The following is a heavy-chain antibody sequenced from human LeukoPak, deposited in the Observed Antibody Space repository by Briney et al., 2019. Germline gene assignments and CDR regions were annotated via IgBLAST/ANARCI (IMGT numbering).Heavy chain of an antibody. CDR1: GGSISSSSYY. J-gene: IGHJ6*03. CDR2: IYYSGST. CDR3: ERQFNYYYYYMDV. V-gene: IGHV4-39*01. Sequence: PSETLSLTCTVSGGSISSSSYYWGWIRQPPGTGLEWIGSIYYSGSTYYNPSLKSRVTISVDTSKNQFSLKLSSVTAADTAVYYCERQFNYYYYYMDVWGKGTTVTISS.